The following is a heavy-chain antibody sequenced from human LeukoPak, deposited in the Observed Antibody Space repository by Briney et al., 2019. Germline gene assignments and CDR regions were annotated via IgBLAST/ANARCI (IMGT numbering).Heavy chain of an antibody. CDR1: GFTFRNNA. CDR2: ISWNSGSI. V-gene: IGHV3-9*01. Sequence: GGSLRLSCAASGFTFRNNAMNWVRQAPGKGLEWVSGISWNSGSIGYADSVKGRFTISRDNAKNSLYLQMSSLRAEDTALYYCAKDIGTEHDYWGQGTLVTVSS. J-gene: IGHJ4*02. CDR3: AKDIGTEHDY.